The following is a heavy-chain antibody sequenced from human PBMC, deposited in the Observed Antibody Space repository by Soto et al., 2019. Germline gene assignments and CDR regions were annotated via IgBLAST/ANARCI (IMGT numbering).Heavy chain of an antibody. CDR2: INAGHGNT. D-gene: IGHD3-9*01. CDR3: ATCDILGPGFDY. CDR1: GYTFTSYA. Sequence: QVQLVQSGDEVKKPGASVKVACKASGYTFTSYAMHWVRQAAGQRLEWMGWINAGHGNTKYSQKFQGRVTITRDTSASTAYMELSSLRSEDTAVYYCATCDILGPGFDYWGQGTLVTVSS. J-gene: IGHJ4*02. V-gene: IGHV1-3*01.